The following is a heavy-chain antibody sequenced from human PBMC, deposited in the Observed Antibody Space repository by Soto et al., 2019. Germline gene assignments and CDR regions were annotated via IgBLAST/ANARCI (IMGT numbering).Heavy chain of an antibody. J-gene: IGHJ4*02. CDR3: ARDSGNFFDY. Sequence: GASVKVSCKASGYTFTSYTISWVRQAPGQGREWVGWIGPSSGNTDSARSLQGRVTMTTDTSTRTAYMELRSLRSDDTAVYYCARDSGNFFDYWGQGXLVTVSS. D-gene: IGHD6-25*01. CDR2: IGPSSGNT. V-gene: IGHV1-18*01. CDR1: GYTFTSYT.